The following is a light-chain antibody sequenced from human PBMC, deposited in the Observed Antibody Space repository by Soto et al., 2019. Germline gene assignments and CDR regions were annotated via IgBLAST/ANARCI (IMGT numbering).Light chain of an antibody. V-gene: IGLV1-51*01. CDR2: HNN. J-gene: IGLJ2*01. Sequence: QSVLTQPPSVSAAPGQKVTISCSGSISNIASNYVSWFQQVPGKVPTLLIYHNNQRFSDVPDRFSASKSGTSATLGITGLQTGDEGDYYCATWDYRLGAAVFGGGTKLTVL. CDR3: ATWDYRLGAAV. CDR1: ISNIASNY.